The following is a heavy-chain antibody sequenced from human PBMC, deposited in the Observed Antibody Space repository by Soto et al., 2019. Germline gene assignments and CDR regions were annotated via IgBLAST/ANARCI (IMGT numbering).Heavy chain of an antibody. Sequence: GGSLRLSXAASGFTFSSYAMHWVRQAPGKGLEWVAVIWYDGSNKYYADSVKGRFTISRDNSKNTLYLQMNSLRAEDTAVYYCAKPYRYYYGSGSYLYYYYYYGMDVWGQGTTVTVSS. D-gene: IGHD3-10*01. V-gene: IGHV3-30*02. CDR2: IWYDGSNK. CDR1: GFTFSSYA. CDR3: AKPYRYYYGSGSYLYYYYYYGMDV. J-gene: IGHJ6*02.